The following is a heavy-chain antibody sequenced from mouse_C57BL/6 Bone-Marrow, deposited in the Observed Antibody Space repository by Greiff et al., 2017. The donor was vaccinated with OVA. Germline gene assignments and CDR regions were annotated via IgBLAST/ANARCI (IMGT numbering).Heavy chain of an antibody. CDR2: IHPNSGST. Sequence: QVQLQQSGAELVKPGASVKLSCKASGYTFTSYWMHWVKQRPGQGLEWIGMIHPNSGSTNYNEKFKSKATLTVDKSSSTAYMQLSSLTSEDSAVYYCARCFFYYAMDYWGQGTSVTVSS. CDR1: GYTFTSYW. V-gene: IGHV1-64*01. CDR3: ARCFFYYAMDY. J-gene: IGHJ4*01.